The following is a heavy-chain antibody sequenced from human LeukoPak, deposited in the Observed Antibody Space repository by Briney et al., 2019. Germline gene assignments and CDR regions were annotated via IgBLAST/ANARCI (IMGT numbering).Heavy chain of an antibody. CDR3: ARDPQLVRYGMDV. CDR1: GFTFSSHG. CDR2: IWYDGSNK. V-gene: IGHV3-33*01. Sequence: GGSLRLSCAASGFTFSSHGMHWVRQAPGEGLEWVAVIWYDGSNKYYADSVKGRFTISRDNSKNTLYLQMNSLRAEDTAVYYCARDPQLVRYGMDVWGQGTTVTVSS. D-gene: IGHD6-6*01. J-gene: IGHJ6*02.